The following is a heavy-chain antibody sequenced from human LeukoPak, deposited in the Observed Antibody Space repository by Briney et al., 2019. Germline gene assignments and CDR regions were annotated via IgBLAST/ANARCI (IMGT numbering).Heavy chain of an antibody. D-gene: IGHD6-13*01. CDR1: GFTFSDYY. CDR2: ISSSSSYT. V-gene: IGHV3-11*05. CDR3: ARDLAAAEPNFDY. Sequence: PGGSLRLSCAASGFTFSDYYMSWIGQAPGKGLEWVSSISSSSSYTNYTDSVKGRFTISRDNARDNAKNSLYLQMNNLRAEDTAVYYCARDLAAAEPNFDYWGQGTLVTVSS. J-gene: IGHJ4*02.